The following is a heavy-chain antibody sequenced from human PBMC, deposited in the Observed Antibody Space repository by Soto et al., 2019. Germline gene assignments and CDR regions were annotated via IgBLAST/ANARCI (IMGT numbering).Heavy chain of an antibody. CDR1: GYTFTSYG. CDR2: ISVYNGNT. CDR3: ARSPDYTSGDC. D-gene: IGHD4-4*01. V-gene: IGHV1-18*01. J-gene: IGHJ4*02. Sequence: QAPLGQSGAEVKKPGASVKVSCKASGYTFTSYGITWVRQAPGQGLEWMEWISVYNGNTNYAQKLQGRVTMTTDTSTSTAYMELRSLRSDDTAVYYCARSPDYTSGDCWGQGTLVTVSS.